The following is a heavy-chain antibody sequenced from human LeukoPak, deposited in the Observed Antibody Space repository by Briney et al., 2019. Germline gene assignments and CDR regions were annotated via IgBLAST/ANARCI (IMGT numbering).Heavy chain of an antibody. Sequence: TGGSLRLSCAASGFIVSSNYMNWVRQAPGKGLEWVSIIYSGGATYYADSVKGRFTISRDNSKNTLYLQMNSLRAEDTAVYYCARDRNDYGDYGSYEVWGRGTLVTVSS. CDR2: IYSGGAT. D-gene: IGHD4-17*01. CDR1: GFIVSSNY. J-gene: IGHJ4*02. V-gene: IGHV3-53*01. CDR3: ARDRNDYGDYGSYEV.